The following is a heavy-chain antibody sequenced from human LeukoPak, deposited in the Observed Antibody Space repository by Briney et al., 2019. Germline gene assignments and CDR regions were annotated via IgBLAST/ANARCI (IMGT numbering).Heavy chain of an antibody. D-gene: IGHD2-8*02. CDR1: GGSISSGGYS. J-gene: IGHJ4*02. CDR2: IYHSGST. CDR3: ARVQVALPNVHFDY. V-gene: IGHV4-30-2*01. Sequence: SQTLSLTCAVSGGSISSGGYSWRWIRQPPGKGLEWIGYIYHSGSTYYNPSLKSRVTISVDRSKNQFSLKLSSVTAADTAVYYCARVQVALPNVHFDYWGQGTLVTVSS.